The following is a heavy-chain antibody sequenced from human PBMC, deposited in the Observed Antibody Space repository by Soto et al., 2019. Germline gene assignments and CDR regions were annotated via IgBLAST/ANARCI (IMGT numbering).Heavy chain of an antibody. D-gene: IGHD5-12*01. J-gene: IGHJ6*02. Sequence: PGGSLRLSCAVSGSIFSSYGMHWVRQAPGKGLEWVAVTSYDGRNNNYADSVKGRFTISRDNSKNTLYLQMNSLRAEDTAVYYCAKNKLSGSRAYYYYGMDVWGQGTTVTVSS. CDR2: TSYDGRNN. CDR3: AKNKLSGSRAYYYYGMDV. V-gene: IGHV3-30*18. CDR1: GSIFSSYG.